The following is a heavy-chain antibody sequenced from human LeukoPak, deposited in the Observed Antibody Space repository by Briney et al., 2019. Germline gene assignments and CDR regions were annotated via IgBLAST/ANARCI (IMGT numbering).Heavy chain of an antibody. J-gene: IGHJ6*02. CDR1: GFTFSNAW. Sequence: GGSLRLSCAASGFTFSNAWMNWVRQAPGKGLEWVGRIKSKTDGGTTDYAAPVKGRFTIPRDDSKNTLYLQMNSLKTEDTAVYYCTTGTWGFYSYGMDVWGQGTTVTVSS. CDR2: IKSKTDGGTT. D-gene: IGHD3-16*01. V-gene: IGHV3-15*07. CDR3: TTGTWGFYSYGMDV.